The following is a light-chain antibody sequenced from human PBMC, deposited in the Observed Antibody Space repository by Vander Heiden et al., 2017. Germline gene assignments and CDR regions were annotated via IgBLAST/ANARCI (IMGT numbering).Light chain of an antibody. J-gene: IGKJ4*01. Sequence: DIQMTQSPSTLSASVGDRVTITCRASQSISIWLAWYQQKPVKAPKLLIYKASSLESGVPSRFSGSGSGTEFTLTISSLQPDGFATYYCQQYNSYPLTFGGGTKVEIK. V-gene: IGKV1-5*03. CDR1: QSISIW. CDR3: QQYNSYPLT. CDR2: KAS.